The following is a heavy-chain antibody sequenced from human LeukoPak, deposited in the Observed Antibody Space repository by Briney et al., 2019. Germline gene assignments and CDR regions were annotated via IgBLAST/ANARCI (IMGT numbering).Heavy chain of an antibody. Sequence: SETLSLTCAVYGGSFSGYYWSWIRQPPGKGLEWIGEINHSGSTNYNPSLESRVTISVDTSKNQFSLKLSSVTAADTAVYYCARGVGVVPAASLFDYWGQGTLVTVSS. J-gene: IGHJ4*02. CDR2: INHSGST. CDR3: ARGVGVVPAASLFDY. D-gene: IGHD2-2*01. CDR1: GGSFSGYY. V-gene: IGHV4-34*01.